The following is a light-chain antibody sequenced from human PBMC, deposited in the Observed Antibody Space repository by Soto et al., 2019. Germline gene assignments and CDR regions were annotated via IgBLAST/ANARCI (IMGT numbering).Light chain of an antibody. Sequence: IQMTQSPTSLSASVGDRVTITCRASQSVSNYLNWYQQKVGKAPQLLIYFASTLQKGVPSRFSGSGSGTDFTLTISSLQPEDFATYFCQQSYTTPLTFGGGTKLDIK. CDR3: QQSYTTPLT. V-gene: IGKV1-39*01. CDR1: QSVSNY. CDR2: FAS. J-gene: IGKJ4*01.